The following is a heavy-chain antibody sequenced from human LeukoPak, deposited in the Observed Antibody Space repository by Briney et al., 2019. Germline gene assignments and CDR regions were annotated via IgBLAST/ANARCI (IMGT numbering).Heavy chain of an antibody. D-gene: IGHD4-17*01. CDR1: GFTFSSYG. Sequence: GGSLRLSCAASGFTFSSYGMHWVRQAPGKGLEWVAVIWYDGSNKYYADSVKGRFTVSRDNAKNSVYLQMNSLRAEDTAVYYCARVGRVTTPRYSDYWGQGTLVTVSS. CDR3: ARVGRVTTPRYSDY. V-gene: IGHV3-33*01. J-gene: IGHJ4*02. CDR2: IWYDGSNK.